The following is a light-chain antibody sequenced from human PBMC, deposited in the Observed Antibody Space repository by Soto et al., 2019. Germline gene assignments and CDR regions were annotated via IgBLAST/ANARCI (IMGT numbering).Light chain of an antibody. V-gene: IGKV4-1*01. Sequence: DIVMTQSPVALAVSLGERATNNCKSSQSVLYSSKNKNYLAWYQQKPGQPPKLLIYWASTRESGVPDRFSGSGSGTDVTLTISSLQAEDVAVYYCQQYYSIPWTFGQGTKVEI. CDR3: QQYYSIPWT. CDR1: QSVLYSSKNKNY. J-gene: IGKJ1*01. CDR2: WAS.